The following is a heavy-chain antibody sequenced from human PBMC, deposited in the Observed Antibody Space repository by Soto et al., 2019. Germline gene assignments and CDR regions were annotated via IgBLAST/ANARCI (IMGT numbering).Heavy chain of an antibody. D-gene: IGHD3-10*01. J-gene: IGHJ5*02. CDR1: GFTFSSYA. CDR3: AKDAVLLWFGELSPNWFDP. Sequence: EVQLLESGGGLVQPGGSLRLSCAASGFTFSSYAMSWVRQAPGKGLEWVSAISGSGGSTYYADSVKGRFTISRDNSKNTLYLQMNSLRAEDTAVYYCAKDAVLLWFGELSPNWFDPWGQGTLVTVSS. V-gene: IGHV3-23*01. CDR2: ISGSGGST.